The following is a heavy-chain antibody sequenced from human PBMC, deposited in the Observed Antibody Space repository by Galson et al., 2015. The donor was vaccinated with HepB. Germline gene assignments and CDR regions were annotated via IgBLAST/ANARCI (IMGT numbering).Heavy chain of an antibody. CDR1: GGTFSSHA. CDR2: IIPIFGTA. Sequence: SVKVSCKASGGTFSSHAISWVRQAPGQGLEWMGGIIPIFGTANYAQKFLGRVTITADESTSTAYMELSSLRSEDTAVYYCARDQGLRKRGGDYWGQGTLVTVSS. J-gene: IGHJ4*02. V-gene: IGHV1-69*13. D-gene: IGHD6-25*01. CDR3: ARDQGLRKRGGDY.